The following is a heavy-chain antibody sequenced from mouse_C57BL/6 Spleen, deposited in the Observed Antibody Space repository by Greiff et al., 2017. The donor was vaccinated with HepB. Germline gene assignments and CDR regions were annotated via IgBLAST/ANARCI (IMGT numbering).Heavy chain of an antibody. V-gene: IGHV1-82*01. CDR2: IYPGDGDT. CDR1: GYAFSSSW. J-gene: IGHJ1*03. D-gene: IGHD1-1*01. Sequence: VQLQQSGPELVKPGASVKISCKASGYAFSSSWMNWVKQRPGKGLEWIGRIYPGDGDTNYNGKFKGKATLTADISSSTAYMQLSSLTSEDSAVYFCAREEDYYGSSYLYFDVWGTGTTVTVSS. CDR3: AREEDYYGSSYLYFDV.